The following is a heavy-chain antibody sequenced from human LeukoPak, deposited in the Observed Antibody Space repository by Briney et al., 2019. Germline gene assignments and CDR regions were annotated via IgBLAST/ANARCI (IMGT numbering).Heavy chain of an antibody. V-gene: IGHV3-30*19. CDR1: GFTFSSYG. CDR2: ISYDGSNK. D-gene: IGHD2-2*01. J-gene: IGHJ4*02. Sequence: GGSLRLSCAASGFTFSSYGMHWVRQAPGKGLEWVAVISYDGSNKYYADSVKGRFTISRDNSKNTLYLHMNSLRAEDTAVYYCARPYPPIVVVPAAPDYWGQGTLVTVSS. CDR3: ARPYPPIVVVPAAPDY.